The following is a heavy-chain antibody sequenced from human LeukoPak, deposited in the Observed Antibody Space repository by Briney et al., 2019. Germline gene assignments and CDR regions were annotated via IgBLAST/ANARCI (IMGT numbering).Heavy chain of an antibody. CDR1: GFTFRNYG. CDR2: IWYDGGTK. Sequence: GGSLRLSCIASGFTFRNYGMHCARQAPGKGLEWVAIIWYDGGTKYYADSVKGRFTISRDNSKNTLYLQMDSLRAEDTAVYHCAKEAEDHRYDYWGQGALVIVSS. CDR3: AKEAEDHRYDY. J-gene: IGHJ4*02. V-gene: IGHV3-33*06. D-gene: IGHD1-14*01.